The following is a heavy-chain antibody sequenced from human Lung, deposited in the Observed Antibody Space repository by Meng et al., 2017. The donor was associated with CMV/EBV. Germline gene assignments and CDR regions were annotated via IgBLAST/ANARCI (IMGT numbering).Heavy chain of an antibody. Sequence: GGSXRLXXAASGFTFSNAWMSWVRQAPGKGLEWVGRIKSKTDGGTTDYVAPVEGRFTISKDDAKNTLYLQMHRLKTEDTAVYYCTTDGGTTVNYWGQGTLVPVAS. J-gene: IGHJ4*02. D-gene: IGHD4-11*01. CDR2: IKSKTDGGTT. V-gene: IGHV3-15*01. CDR1: GFTFSNAW. CDR3: TTDGGTTVNY.